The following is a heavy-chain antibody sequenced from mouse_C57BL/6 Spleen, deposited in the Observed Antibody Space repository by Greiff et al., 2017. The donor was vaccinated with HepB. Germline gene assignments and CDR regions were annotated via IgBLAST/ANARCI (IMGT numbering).Heavy chain of an antibody. CDR1: GFTFSSYT. CDR2: ISGGGGNT. J-gene: IGHJ4*01. CDR3: ARKYSNYRGDD. Sequence: EVQLQESGGGLVKPGGSLKLSCAASGFTFSSYTMSWVRQTPEKRLEWVATISGGGGNTYYPDSVKGRFTISRDNAKNTLYLQMSSLRSEDTALYYCARKYSNYRGDDWGQGTSATVSS. D-gene: IGHD2-5*01. V-gene: IGHV5-9*04.